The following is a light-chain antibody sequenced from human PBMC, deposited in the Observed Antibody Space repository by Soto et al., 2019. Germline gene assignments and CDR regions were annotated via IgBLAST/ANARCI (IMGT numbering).Light chain of an antibody. Sequence: QSALTQPASVSGSPGQSITISCTGTSSDVGSYNLVSWYQQHPGKAPKLMIYEGSKRPSGVSNRFSGSNSGNTDSLTISGLQAEDEADYYCCSYAGSSTFHVVFGGGTKLTVL. V-gene: IGLV2-23*03. CDR2: EGS. CDR1: SSDVGSYNL. CDR3: CSYAGSSTFHVV. J-gene: IGLJ2*01.